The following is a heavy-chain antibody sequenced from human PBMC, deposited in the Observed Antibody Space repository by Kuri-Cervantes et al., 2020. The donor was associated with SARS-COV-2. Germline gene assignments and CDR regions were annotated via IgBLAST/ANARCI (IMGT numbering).Heavy chain of an antibody. CDR1: GFTVSSNY. CDR3: AKDLSLLWFGESDWFDP. Sequence: GESLKISCAASGFTVSSNYMSWVRQAPGKGLEWVSVIYSGGSTYYADSVKGRFTISRHNSKNTLYLQMNSLRAEDTAVYYCAKDLSLLWFGESDWFDPWGQGTLVTVSS. D-gene: IGHD3-10*01. CDR2: IYSGGST. V-gene: IGHV3-53*04. J-gene: IGHJ5*02.